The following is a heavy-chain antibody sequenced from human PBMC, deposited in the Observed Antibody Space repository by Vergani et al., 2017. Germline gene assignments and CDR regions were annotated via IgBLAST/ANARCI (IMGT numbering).Heavy chain of an antibody. Sequence: QVQLVESGGGVVQPGGSLRLSCAASGFTFSSYGMHWVRQAPGKGLEWVAFIRYDGSNKYYADSVKGRFTISRDNSKNTLYLQMNSLRAEDTDVYYCVSDGSGSYRLAYWGQGTLVTVSS. CDR1: GFTFSSYG. D-gene: IGHD3-10*01. V-gene: IGHV3-30*02. CDR2: IRYDGSNK. J-gene: IGHJ4*02. CDR3: VSDGSGSYRLAY.